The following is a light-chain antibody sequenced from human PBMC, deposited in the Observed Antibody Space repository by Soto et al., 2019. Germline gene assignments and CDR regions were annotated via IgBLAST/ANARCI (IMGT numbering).Light chain of an antibody. CDR3: QQHSSYST. V-gene: IGKV1-5*01. CDR2: DAS. CDR1: QSISNW. J-gene: IGKJ1*01. Sequence: DIQMTQSPSTLSASVGDRVTSTCRTSQSISNWVAWYQQRPGKVPELLIYDASRLQSGVPLRFSGSGSGTEFTLNISSLQPDDFATYYCQQHSSYSTFGQGTKVDIK.